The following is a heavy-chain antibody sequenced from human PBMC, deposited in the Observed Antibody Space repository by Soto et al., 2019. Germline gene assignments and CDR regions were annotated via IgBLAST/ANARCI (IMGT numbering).Heavy chain of an antibody. J-gene: IGHJ5*02. CDR3: ARRNRITIFGVVTNENWFDP. D-gene: IGHD3-3*01. CDR1: GYTFTSYY. V-gene: IGHV1-46*01. CDR2: ISPSGGST. Sequence: GASVKVSCKASGYTFTSYYMHWVRQAPGQGLEWMGIISPSGGSTSYAQKFQGRVTMTRDTSTSTVYMELSSLRSEDTAVYYCARRNRITIFGVVTNENWFDPWGQGTLVTVSS.